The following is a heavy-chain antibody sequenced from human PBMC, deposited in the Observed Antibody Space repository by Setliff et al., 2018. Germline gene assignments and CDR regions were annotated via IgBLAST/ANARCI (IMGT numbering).Heavy chain of an antibody. Sequence: SVKVSCKASGDSFNNYAISWVRQAPGQGLEWMGGTIPSFGSTNYAQKFQDRVTIITDESTSTAYMELSSLRTEDTAVYYCAREGVDTRSSTDYRYYMDVWGKGTTVTVSS. CDR3: AREGVDTRSSTDYRYYMDV. CDR1: GDSFNNYA. J-gene: IGHJ6*03. V-gene: IGHV1-69*05. D-gene: IGHD5-18*01. CDR2: TIPSFGST.